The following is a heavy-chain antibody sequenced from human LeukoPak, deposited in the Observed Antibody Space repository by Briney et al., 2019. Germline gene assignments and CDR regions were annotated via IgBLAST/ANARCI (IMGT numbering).Heavy chain of an antibody. CDR1: GFTFSSYA. Sequence: GGSLRLSCAASGFTFSSYAMSWVRQAPGKGLEWVSAISGSGGSTYYADSVKGRFTISRDNSKNTLYLQMNSLRAEDTAVYYCAKDQRGYSYGSYFDYWGQGTLVTVSS. CDR3: AKDQRGYSYGSYFDY. J-gene: IGHJ4*02. CDR2: ISGSGGST. V-gene: IGHV3-23*01. D-gene: IGHD5-18*01.